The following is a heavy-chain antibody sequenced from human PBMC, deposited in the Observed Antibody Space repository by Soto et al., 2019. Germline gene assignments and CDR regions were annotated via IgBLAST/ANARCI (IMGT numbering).Heavy chain of an antibody. Sequence: AASVKVSCKASGGTFSSYAISWVRQAPGQGLEWKGGIIPIFGTTNYAQKFQGKVTITADESTSTDYIELSGLKTEDTAVYYCARLYDSSYYYYGMDVWGQGTTVTVSS. J-gene: IGHJ6*02. CDR2: IIPIFGTT. CDR3: ARLYDSSYYYYGMDV. V-gene: IGHV1-69*13. D-gene: IGHD3-22*01. CDR1: GGTFSSYA.